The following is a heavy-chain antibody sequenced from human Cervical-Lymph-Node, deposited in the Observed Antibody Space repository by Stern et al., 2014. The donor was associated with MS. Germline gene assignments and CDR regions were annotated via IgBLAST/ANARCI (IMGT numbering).Heavy chain of an antibody. J-gene: IGHJ4*02. CDR3: ARAEEYSSSWYFDY. V-gene: IGHV5-51*03. CDR1: GNSFTNYW. CDR2: IYPGDSDT. D-gene: IGHD6-13*01. Sequence: EVQLVQSGAEVKKSGESLKISCKGSGNSFTNYWVGWVRQMPGKGLEWMGIIYPGDSDTRYSPSFQGQVTISADKSISIAYLQWSSLKAPDTAMYYCARAEEYSSSWYFDYWGQGTLVTVSS.